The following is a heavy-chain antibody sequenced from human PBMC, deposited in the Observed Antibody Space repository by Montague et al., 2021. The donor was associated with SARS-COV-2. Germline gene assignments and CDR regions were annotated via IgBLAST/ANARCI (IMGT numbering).Heavy chain of an antibody. V-gene: IGHV3-21*01. J-gene: IGHJ4*02. Sequence: SLRLSCAASGFTFSSYSMNWVRQAPGKGLEWVSSISSSSSYIYYTDSVKGRFTISRDNAKNSLYLQMNSLRAEDTAVYYCARDHFPDILTGYYLYWGQGTLVTVPS. CDR1: GFTFSSYS. D-gene: IGHD3-9*01. CDR3: ARDHFPDILTGYYLY. CDR2: ISSSSSYI.